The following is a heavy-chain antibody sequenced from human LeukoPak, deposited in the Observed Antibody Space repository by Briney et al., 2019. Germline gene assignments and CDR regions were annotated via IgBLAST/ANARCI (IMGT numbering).Heavy chain of an antibody. J-gene: IGHJ6*04. CDR3: ARGMGDSVYYYYGMDV. Sequence: GGSLRLSCAASGFTFSSYSMNWVRQAPGKGLEWVSSISSSSSYIYYADSVKGRFTISRDNAKNSLYLQMNSLRAEDTAVYYCARGMGDSVYYYYGMDVWGKGTTVTVSS. CDR2: ISSSSSYI. CDR1: GFTFSSYS. D-gene: IGHD2-21*02. V-gene: IGHV3-21*01.